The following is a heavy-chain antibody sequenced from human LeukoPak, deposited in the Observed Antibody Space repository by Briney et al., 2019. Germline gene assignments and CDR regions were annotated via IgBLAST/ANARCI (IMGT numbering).Heavy chain of an antibody. V-gene: IGHV3-30*02. J-gene: IGHJ6*03. CDR2: IWSDGNNR. Sequence: GGSLRLSCAASGFTFRNYGMHWGRQATGKGLEWGSFIWSDGNNRFYAGSMKGRFTISSDNSKNMLCLQMDSLRREDTAVYYCAKDPGASVSGFHMDVWGKGTTVIVSS. CDR1: GFTFRNYG. CDR3: AKDPGASVSGFHMDV. D-gene: IGHD2-8*02.